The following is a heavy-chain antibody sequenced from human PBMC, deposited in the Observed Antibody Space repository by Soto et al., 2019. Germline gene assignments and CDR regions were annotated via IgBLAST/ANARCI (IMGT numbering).Heavy chain of an antibody. CDR2: IIPILGIA. CDR3: ARSGQQLVPRYYYYGMDV. V-gene: IGHV1-69*02. Sequence: SVKVSCKASGGTFSSYTISWVRQAPGQGLEWMGRIIPILGIANYAQKFQGRVTITADKSTSTAYMELSSLRSEDTAVYYCARSGQQLVPRYYYYGMDVWGQGTTVTV. CDR1: GGTFSSYT. J-gene: IGHJ6*02. D-gene: IGHD6-13*01.